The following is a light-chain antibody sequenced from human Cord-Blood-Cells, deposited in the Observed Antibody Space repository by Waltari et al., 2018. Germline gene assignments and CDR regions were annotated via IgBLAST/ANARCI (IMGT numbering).Light chain of an antibody. J-gene: IGLJ1*01. CDR2: RNN. V-gene: IGLV1-47*01. CDR1: SSNIGSNY. Sequence: QSVLTQPPSASGTRGQRVTISCSGSSSNIGSNYVYWYHQLPGTAPKLLIYRNNQRPSGVPHRFSGSKSGTSASLAISGLRSEDEADYYCAAWDDSLSGYVFGTGTKVTVL. CDR3: AAWDDSLSGYV.